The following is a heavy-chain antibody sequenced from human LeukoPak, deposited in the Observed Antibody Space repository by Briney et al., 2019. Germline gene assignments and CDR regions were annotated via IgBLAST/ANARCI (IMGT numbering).Heavy chain of an antibody. D-gene: IGHD3-22*01. Sequence: GGSLRLSCVASGFTFTRYVMSWVRQAPGKGLEWVSSISESGSNKYYADSVKGRFSISRDNSKNMLYLQMGSLRAEDTAAYYCTNRHDSSGYFFNYWGQGTQVTVSS. CDR2: ISESGSNK. V-gene: IGHV3-23*01. CDR1: GFTFTRYV. J-gene: IGHJ4*02. CDR3: TNRHDSSGYFFNY.